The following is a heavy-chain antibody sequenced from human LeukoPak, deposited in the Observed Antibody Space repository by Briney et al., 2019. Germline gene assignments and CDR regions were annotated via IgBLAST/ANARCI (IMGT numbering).Heavy chain of an antibody. V-gene: IGHV4-59*08. J-gene: IGHJ6*02. CDR1: GGSISSYY. Sequence: PSETLSLTCTVSGGSISSYYWSWIRQPPGKGLEWIGYIYYSGSTNYNPSLKSRVTISVDTSKNQFSLKLSSVTAADTAVYYCARWVTTPTDYYYGMDVWGQGTTVTVSS. CDR2: IYYSGST. D-gene: IGHD1-1*01. CDR3: ARWVTTPTDYYYGMDV.